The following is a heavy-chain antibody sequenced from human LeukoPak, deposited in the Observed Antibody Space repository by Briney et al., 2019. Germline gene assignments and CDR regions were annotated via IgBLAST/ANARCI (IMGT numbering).Heavy chain of an antibody. J-gene: IGHJ4*02. D-gene: IGHD4-17*01. V-gene: IGHV3-74*01. Sequence: GGSLRLSCAASGFSFSSSWMHWVRQGPGKGLVWVSRIKGDGTNAYYADSVKGRFTISRDNSKNTLYLQMNSLRAEDTAVYYCARGATTVTTLADYWGQGTLVTVSS. CDR3: ARGATTVTTLADY. CDR2: IKGDGTNA. CDR1: GFSFSSSW.